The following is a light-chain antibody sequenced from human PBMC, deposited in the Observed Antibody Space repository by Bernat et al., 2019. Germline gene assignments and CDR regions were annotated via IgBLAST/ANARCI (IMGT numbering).Light chain of an antibody. CDR3: QQYNNWPPSKT. CDR2: GAS. J-gene: IGKJ1*01. V-gene: IGKV3-15*01. Sequence: EIVLTQSPGTLSLSPGERATLSCRASQSVNNKFLAWYQQKPGQAPRLLIYGASTRATGIPARFSGSGSGTEFTLTIGSLQSEDFAVYYCQQYNNWPPSKTFGQGTKVEIK. CDR1: QSVNNKF.